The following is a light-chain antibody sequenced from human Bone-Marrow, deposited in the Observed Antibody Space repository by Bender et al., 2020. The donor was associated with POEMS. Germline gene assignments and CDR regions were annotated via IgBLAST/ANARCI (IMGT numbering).Light chain of an antibody. Sequence: QSALTQPASVSGSPGQSITISCAGTSSDVGAYNYVSGYQQHPGKAPKLMIYDVSNRPSGVSDRFSGSKSGNTASLTIYGLQAEDEADYYCSPYRSSMTYVFGTGTKVTVL. CDR1: SSDVGAYNY. V-gene: IGLV2-14*03. J-gene: IGLJ1*01. CDR2: DVS. CDR3: SPYRSSMTYV.